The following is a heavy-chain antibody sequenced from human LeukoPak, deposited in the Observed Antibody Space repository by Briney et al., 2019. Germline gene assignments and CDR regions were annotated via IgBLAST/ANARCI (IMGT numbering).Heavy chain of an antibody. D-gene: IGHD3-22*01. CDR1: GGSISSGGYS. Sequence: SETLSLTCAVSGGSISSGGYSWSWIRQPPGKGLEWLGYIYHSGSTYYNPSLKSRVTISVDRSKNQFSLKLSSVTAADTAVYYCARDIGYYDSSGYLPAAFDIWGQGTMVTVSS. V-gene: IGHV4-30-2*01. CDR2: IYHSGST. CDR3: ARDIGYYDSSGYLPAAFDI. J-gene: IGHJ3*02.